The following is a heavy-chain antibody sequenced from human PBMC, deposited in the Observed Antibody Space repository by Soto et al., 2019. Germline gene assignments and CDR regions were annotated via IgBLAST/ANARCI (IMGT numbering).Heavy chain of an antibody. V-gene: IGHV1-69*05. J-gene: IGHJ4*02. CDR1: GGTFSIYA. D-gene: IGHD7-27*01. CDR3: ARGPTGELDY. Sequence: SVKVSCTDSGGTFSIYAISWVRQAPGQGLEWMGGIIPIFGTANYAQKFQGRVTMTRNTSISTAYMELSSLRSEDTAVYYCARGPTGELDYWGQGTLVTVSS. CDR2: IIPIFGTA.